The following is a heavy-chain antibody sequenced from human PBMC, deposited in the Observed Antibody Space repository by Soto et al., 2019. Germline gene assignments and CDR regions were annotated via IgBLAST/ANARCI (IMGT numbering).Heavy chain of an antibody. V-gene: IGHV1-46*01. CDR3: ARYDYNGYYLDY. J-gene: IGHJ4*02. CDR2: INPSGGST. D-gene: IGHD4-4*01. Sequence: ASVKVSCKASGYTFTSYYMHCVRPAPGQGHEWMGIINPSGGSTTYAQKFQGRVTMTRDTSTSTVYMELSSLRSEDTAVYYCARYDYNGYYLDYWGQGTLVTVSS. CDR1: GYTFTSYY.